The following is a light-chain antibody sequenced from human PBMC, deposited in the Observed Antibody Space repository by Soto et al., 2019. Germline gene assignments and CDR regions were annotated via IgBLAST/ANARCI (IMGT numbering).Light chain of an antibody. V-gene: IGKV3-11*01. Sequence: EIVLTQSPATLSLSPGERATLSCRASQSVSSFVAWYQQRPGQPPRLLIYDVSKRATGSPTRFSGSGSGTDFNLTISSLEAEDFAVYYCQQRINWPLTFGGGTKVEIK. CDR2: DVS. CDR3: QQRINWPLT. J-gene: IGKJ4*01. CDR1: QSVSSF.